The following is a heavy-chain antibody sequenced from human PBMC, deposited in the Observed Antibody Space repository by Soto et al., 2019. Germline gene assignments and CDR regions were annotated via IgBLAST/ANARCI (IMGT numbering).Heavy chain of an antibody. CDR3: ALGSWSGETFDI. D-gene: IGHD6-13*01. CDR1: GGTFNVYT. J-gene: IGHJ3*02. Sequence: QVQLVQSGAEAKKPGSSVKVSCKASGGTFNVYTIIWVRQAPGQGLEWMGRIIPMLAITNYAQRFQGRVTLTADTSTTTAYMELSSLTSEDTAVYYCALGSWSGETFDIWGQGTLVTVSS. V-gene: IGHV1-69*02. CDR2: IIPMLAIT.